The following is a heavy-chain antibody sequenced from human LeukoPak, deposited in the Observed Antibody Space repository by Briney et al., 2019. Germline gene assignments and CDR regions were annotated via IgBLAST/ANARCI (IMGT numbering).Heavy chain of an antibody. CDR1: GGTFSSYA. CDR2: IIPIFGTA. J-gene: IGHJ4*02. CDR3: ASSRNLNYDSSGYYYGDFDY. V-gene: IGHV1-69*05. D-gene: IGHD3-22*01. Sequence: SVKVSCKASGGTFSSYAISWVRQAPGQGLEWMGGIIPIFGTANYAQKFQGRVTITTDESTSTAYMELSSLRSEDTAVYYCASSRNLNYDSSGYYYGDFDYWGQGTLVTVSS.